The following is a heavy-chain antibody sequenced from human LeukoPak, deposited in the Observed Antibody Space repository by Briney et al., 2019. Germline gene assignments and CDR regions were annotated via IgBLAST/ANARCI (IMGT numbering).Heavy chain of an antibody. CDR1: SGSISTGSYY. Sequence: PSETLSLTCTVSSGSISTGSYYWSWIRQPAGKGLEWIGRVSTSGTTKYSPSLNSRVTILLDTSKNQFSLRLSSVTAADTAVYYCARENGFWSGFSLPRTYFDYWGQGTLVTVSS. J-gene: IGHJ4*02. CDR2: VSTSGTT. V-gene: IGHV4-61*02. CDR3: ARENGFWSGFSLPRTYFDY. D-gene: IGHD3-3*01.